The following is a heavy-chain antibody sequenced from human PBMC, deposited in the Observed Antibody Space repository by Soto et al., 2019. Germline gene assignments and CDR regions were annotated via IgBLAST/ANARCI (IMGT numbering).Heavy chain of an antibody. Sequence: SVKVSCKASGGTFSSYTISWVRQAPGQRLEWMGRIIPILGIANYAQKFQGRVTITADKSTSTAYMELSSLRSEDTAVYYCARGTYYDFWSGYPQTYYYYYYMDVWGKGTTVTVSS. V-gene: IGHV1-69*02. CDR3: ARGTYYDFWSGYPQTYYYYYYMDV. CDR1: GGTFSSYT. J-gene: IGHJ6*03. D-gene: IGHD3-3*01. CDR2: IIPILGIA.